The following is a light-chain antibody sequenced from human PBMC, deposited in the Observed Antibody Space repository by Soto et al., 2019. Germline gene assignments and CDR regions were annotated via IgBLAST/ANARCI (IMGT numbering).Light chain of an antibody. J-gene: IGLJ3*02. Sequence: QSALTQPASVSGSPGQSITISCTGTSSDVGGYRFVSWYQHHPGEAPKLIIYEVSNRPSGVSSRFSGSKSGNTASLTISGLLAEDESLDYCSSTNSGSTPMLFGGGTKLTVL. V-gene: IGLV2-14*01. CDR2: EVS. CDR1: SSDVGGYRF. CDR3: SSTNSGSTPML.